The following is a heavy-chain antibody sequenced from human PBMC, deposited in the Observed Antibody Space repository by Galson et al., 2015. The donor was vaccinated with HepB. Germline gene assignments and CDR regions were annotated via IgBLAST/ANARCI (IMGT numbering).Heavy chain of an antibody. Sequence: CAISGDSVSSNSAAWTWIRQSPSRGLEWLGRTYYRSKWYNEYAVSVRSRITINSDTSKNQFTLQLNSVTPEDTAIYYCTRGGQLARPGFDYWGLGTLVTVSS. CDR2: TYYRSKWYN. D-gene: IGHD6-6*01. CDR1: GDSVSSNSAA. V-gene: IGHV6-1*01. CDR3: TRGGQLARPGFDY. J-gene: IGHJ4*02.